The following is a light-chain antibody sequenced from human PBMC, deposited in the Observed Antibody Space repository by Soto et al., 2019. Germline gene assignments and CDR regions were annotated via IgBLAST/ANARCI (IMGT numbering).Light chain of an antibody. CDR2: GAS. Sequence: EIVLTQSPGTLSLSPGERATLSCRASQSVSINYLAWYQQKPGQAPRLLIYGASSRATGIAGRFSGSGSGTDFTLTISRLEPEDFAVYYCQQYGSSPLFTFGPGTKVDIK. V-gene: IGKV3-20*01. J-gene: IGKJ3*01. CDR3: QQYGSSPLFT. CDR1: QSVSINY.